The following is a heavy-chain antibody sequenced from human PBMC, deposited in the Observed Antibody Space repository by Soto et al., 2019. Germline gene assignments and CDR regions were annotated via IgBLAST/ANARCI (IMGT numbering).Heavy chain of an antibody. D-gene: IGHD3-22*01. V-gene: IGHV3-23*01. CDR3: AKVGRIVVVSY. CDR1: GFTFSSYA. Sequence: EVQLLESGGGLVQPGGSLRLSCAASGFTFSSYAMSWVRQAPGKGLEWVSAISGSGGSTYYADSVKGRFTLSRDNSKDTLYMQINSLRAEDTAVYYCAKVGRIVVVSYWCQGTLLTVSS. J-gene: IGHJ4*02. CDR2: ISGSGGST.